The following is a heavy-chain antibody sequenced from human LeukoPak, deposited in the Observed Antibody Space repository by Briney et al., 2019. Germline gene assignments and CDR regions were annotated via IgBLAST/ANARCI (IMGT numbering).Heavy chain of an antibody. Sequence: SETLSLTCTVSGGSIGSSSYYGGWIRQPPGKGLEWIGSIYYSGSTYYNPSLKSRVTISVDTSKNQFSLKLSSVTAADTAVYYCARPEVGATRGLDYWGQGTLVTVSS. J-gene: IGHJ4*02. CDR1: GGSIGSSSYY. V-gene: IGHV4-39*01. CDR3: ARPEVGATRGLDY. CDR2: IYYSGST. D-gene: IGHD1-26*01.